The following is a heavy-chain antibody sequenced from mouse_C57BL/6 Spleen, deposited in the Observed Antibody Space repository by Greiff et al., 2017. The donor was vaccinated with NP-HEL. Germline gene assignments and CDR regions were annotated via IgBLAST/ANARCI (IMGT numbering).Heavy chain of an antibody. CDR3: ARGYYGSSSPFAY. D-gene: IGHD1-1*01. J-gene: IGHJ3*01. CDR2: ISYDGSN. V-gene: IGHV3-6*01. Sequence: ESGPGLVKPSQSLSLTCSVTGYSITSGYYWNWIRQFPGNKLEWMGYISYDGSNNYNPSLKNRISITRDTSKNQFFLKLQSVTTEDTATYYCARGYYGSSSPFAYWGQGTLVTVSA. CDR1: GYSITSGYY.